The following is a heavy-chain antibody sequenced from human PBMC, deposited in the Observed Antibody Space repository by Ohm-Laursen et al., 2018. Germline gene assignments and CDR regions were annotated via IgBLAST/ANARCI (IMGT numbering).Heavy chain of an antibody. CDR3: AHKVLGAVAVPVWFDP. CDR1: GFSLSTTGVG. CDR2: IYHNDDK. J-gene: IGHJ5*02. Sequence: ATQTLTLTSTFSGFSLSTTGVGVGWIRQPPGKALEWLALIYHNDDKRYRPSLKSRLTITKDTSKNQVVLTMTNMDPVDTATYYCAHKVLGAVAVPVWFDPWGQGTLVTVSS. V-gene: IGHV2-5*01. D-gene: IGHD6-19*01.